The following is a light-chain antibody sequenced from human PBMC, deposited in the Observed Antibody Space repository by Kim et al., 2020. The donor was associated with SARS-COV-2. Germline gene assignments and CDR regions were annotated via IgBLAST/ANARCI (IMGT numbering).Light chain of an antibody. CDR3: QQRSNWPPYT. CDR2: DAS. CDR1: QSGSRY. J-gene: IGKJ2*01. V-gene: IGKV3-11*01. Sequence: WTPGERAPLPCRASQSGSRYLAWYQQKPGQAPRLLIYDASNRATGIPARFSGSGSGTDFTLTISSLEPEDFAVYYCQQRSNWPPYTFGQGTKLEI.